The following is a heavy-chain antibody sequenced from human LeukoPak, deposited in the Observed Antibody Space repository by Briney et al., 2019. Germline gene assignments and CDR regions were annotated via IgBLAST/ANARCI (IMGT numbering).Heavy chain of an antibody. CDR2: IYTSGST. D-gene: IGHD1-26*01. CDR1: GGSISSGSYY. CDR3: ARAHSGSTLDYYYYYYMDV. V-gene: IGHV4-61*02. J-gene: IGHJ6*03. Sequence: SETLSLTCTVAGGSISSGSYYWSWIRQPAGKGLEWIGRIYTSGSTNYNPSLKSRVTISVDTSKNQFSLKLSSVTAAGTAVYYCARAHSGSTLDYYYYYYMDVCGKGTTVTVSS.